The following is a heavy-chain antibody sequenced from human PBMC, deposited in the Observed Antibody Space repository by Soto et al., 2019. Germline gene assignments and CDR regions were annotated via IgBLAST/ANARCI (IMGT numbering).Heavy chain of an antibody. J-gene: IGHJ4*02. CDR1: GGSISSSSYY. CDR2: IYYSGST. V-gene: IGHV4-39*01. D-gene: IGHD5-12*01. Sequence: SETLSLTCTVSGGSISSSSYYWGWIRQPPGKGLEWIGSIYYSGSTYYNPSLKSRVTISVDTSKNQFSLKLSSVTAADTAVYYCARFGGQRWLPIWDDYWGQGTLVTVSS. CDR3: ARFGGQRWLPIWDDY.